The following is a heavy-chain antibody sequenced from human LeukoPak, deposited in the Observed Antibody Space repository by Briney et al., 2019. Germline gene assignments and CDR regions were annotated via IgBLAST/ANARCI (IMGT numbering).Heavy chain of an antibody. CDR1: GGSISSSSYY. Sequence: SETLSLTCTVSGGSISSSSYYWGWIRQPPGKGLKWIGSIYYSGSTYYNPSLKSRVTISVDTSKNQFSLKLNSVTAADTAVYYCARGRYYYVSNWFDPWGQGTLVTVSS. D-gene: IGHD3-10*02. J-gene: IGHJ5*02. CDR2: IYYSGST. CDR3: ARGRYYYVSNWFDP. V-gene: IGHV4-39*07.